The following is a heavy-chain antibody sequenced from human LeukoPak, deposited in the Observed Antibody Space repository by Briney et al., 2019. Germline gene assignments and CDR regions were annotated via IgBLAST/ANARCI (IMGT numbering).Heavy chain of an antibody. J-gene: IGHJ4*02. V-gene: IGHV3-30-3*01. CDR3: ARDFQWDYSDY. D-gene: IGHD1-26*01. Sequence: GGSLRLSCAASGFTFSSYAMHWVRQAPGKGLEWVAVISYDGSNKYYADSVKGRFTISRDNSKNTLYLQMNSLRAEDTAVYHCARDFQWDYSDYRGQGTLVTVSS. CDR2: ISYDGSNK. CDR1: GFTFSSYA.